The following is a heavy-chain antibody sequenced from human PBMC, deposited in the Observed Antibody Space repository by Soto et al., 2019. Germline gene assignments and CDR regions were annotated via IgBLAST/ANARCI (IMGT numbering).Heavy chain of an antibody. J-gene: IGHJ5*02. CDR1: GGTFSSYA. CDR3: AREGLQSGRNNWFDP. CDR2: IIPIFGTG. D-gene: IGHD4-4*01. V-gene: IGHV1-69*13. Sequence: ASVKVSCKASGGTFSSYAISWVRQAPGQGLEWMGGIIPIFGTGNYAQKFEGRVTITEDAATGTAYRELSSLRSEDTAVYYWAREGLQSGRNNWFDPWGQGTLVTVS.